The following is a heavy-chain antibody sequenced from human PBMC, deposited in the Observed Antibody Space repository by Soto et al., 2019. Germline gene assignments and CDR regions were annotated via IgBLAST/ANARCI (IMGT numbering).Heavy chain of an antibody. J-gene: IGHJ4*02. D-gene: IGHD4-17*01. CDR1: GLDFSSSW. CDR2: IKQDGSEK. CDR3: ASGYGDYDDYFDY. Sequence: GSLRLSGAASGLDFSSSWMSWVRQAQGKGLEWVANIKQDGSEKYYVDSVKGRFTISRDNAKNSLYLQMNSLRAEDTAVYYCASGYGDYDDYFDYWGKGTLVTVSS. V-gene: IGHV3-7*01.